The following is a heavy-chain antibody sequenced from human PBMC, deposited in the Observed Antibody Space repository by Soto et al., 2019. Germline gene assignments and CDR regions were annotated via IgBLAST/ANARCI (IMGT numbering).Heavy chain of an antibody. V-gene: IGHV4-59*08. D-gene: IGHD6-19*01. CDR3: ARHALAVAGKGPFDY. J-gene: IGHJ4*02. CDR2: IYYSGST. CDR1: GGSISSYY. Sequence: SETLSLTCTVSGGSISSYYWSWIRQPPGKGLEWIGYIYYSGSTNYNPSLKSRVTISVDTSKNQFSLKLSSVTAADTAVYYCARHALAVAGKGPFDYSGQATLLTVST.